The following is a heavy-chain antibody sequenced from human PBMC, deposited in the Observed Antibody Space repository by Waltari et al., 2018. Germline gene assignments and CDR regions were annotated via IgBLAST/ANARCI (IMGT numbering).Heavy chain of an antibody. CDR2: MNNDGSRT. Sequence: EVQLVESGGGLVPPGGSLRLPWAVSGFSFSRDWMPWVRQAPGEGLVWVSRMNNDGSRTDYADSVKGRFTISRDNAKNTLHVQMNSLRAEDTAVYYCARGSGVGDNWGQGTLVTVSS. V-gene: IGHV3-74*01. D-gene: IGHD3-10*01. J-gene: IGHJ4*02. CDR1: GFSFSRDW. CDR3: ARGSGVGDN.